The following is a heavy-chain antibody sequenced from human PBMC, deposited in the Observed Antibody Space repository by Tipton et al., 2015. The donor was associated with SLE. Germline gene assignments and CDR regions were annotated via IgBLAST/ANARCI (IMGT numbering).Heavy chain of an antibody. V-gene: IGHV4-31*03. D-gene: IGHD6-19*01. CDR3: VKAKQWLPHFDY. Sequence: TLSLTCTVSGGSISSGGYYWSWIRQHPGKGLEWIGYIYYSGSTYYNPSLKSRVTISVDTSKNQFSLKLSSVTAADTAVYYCVKAKQWLPHFDYWGQGTLVTVSS. J-gene: IGHJ4*02. CDR2: IYYSGST. CDR1: GGSISSGGYY.